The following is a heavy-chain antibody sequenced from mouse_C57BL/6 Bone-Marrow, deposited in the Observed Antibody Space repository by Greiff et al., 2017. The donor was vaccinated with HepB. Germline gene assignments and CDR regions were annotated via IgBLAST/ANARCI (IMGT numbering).Heavy chain of an antibody. J-gene: IGHJ1*03. V-gene: IGHV14-1*01. Sequence: EVQLQQSGAELVRPGASVKLSCTASGFNIKDYYMHWVKQRPEQGLEWIGRIDPEDGDTEYAPKFQGKATMTADTSSNTAYLQLSSLTSEDTAVYYCTTRKRRTGDWYFDVWGTGTTVTVSS. D-gene: IGHD4-1*01. CDR2: IDPEDGDT. CDR3: TTRKRRTGDWYFDV. CDR1: GFNIKDYY.